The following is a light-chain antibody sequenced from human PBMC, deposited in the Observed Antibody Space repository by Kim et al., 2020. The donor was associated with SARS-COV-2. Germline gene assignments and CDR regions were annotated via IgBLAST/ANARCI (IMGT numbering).Light chain of an antibody. CDR1: QSVSSNY. CDR2: GAS. Sequence: EIVLTQSPGTLSLSPGERATLSCRASQSVSSNYLAWYQQKPGRAPSLVIYGASSRATGFPDRFSGSGSGTDFTLTISRLDPEDFAVYYCHQYGSPPWTFGQGTKVDIK. J-gene: IGKJ1*01. V-gene: IGKV3-20*01. CDR3: HQYGSPPWT.